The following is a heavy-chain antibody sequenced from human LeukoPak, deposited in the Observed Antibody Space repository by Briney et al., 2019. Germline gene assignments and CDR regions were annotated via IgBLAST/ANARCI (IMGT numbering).Heavy chain of an antibody. CDR2: INPSGGST. D-gene: IGHD2-2*01. CDR1: GYTFTSYY. V-gene: IGHV1-46*01. CDR3: ASILHCSSTSCYPDAFDI. J-gene: IGHJ3*02. Sequence: EASVKVSCKASGYTFTSYYMHWVRQAPGQGLEWMGIINPSGGSTSYAQKFQGRVTMTTDMSTSTVYMELSSLRSEDTAVYYCASILHCSSTSCYPDAFDIWGQGTMVTVSS.